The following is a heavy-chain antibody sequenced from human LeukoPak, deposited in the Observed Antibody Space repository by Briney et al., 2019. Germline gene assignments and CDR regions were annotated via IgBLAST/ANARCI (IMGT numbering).Heavy chain of an antibody. CDR2: IYYSGST. Sequence: SETLSLTCSISGGSISSYYWSWIRQPPGKGLEWIGYIYYSGSTNYNPSLESRVTISLDTSKNQFSLKLSSVTAADTAVYYCARRFRTTWAFDIWGQGTMVTVSS. CDR3: ARRFRTTWAFDI. J-gene: IGHJ3*02. V-gene: IGHV4-59*08. CDR1: GGSISSYY. D-gene: IGHD1-1*01.